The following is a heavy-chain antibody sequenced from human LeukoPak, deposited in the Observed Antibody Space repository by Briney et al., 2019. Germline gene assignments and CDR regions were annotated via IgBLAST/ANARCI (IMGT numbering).Heavy chain of an antibody. CDR1: GGSISRTNW. J-gene: IGHJ4*02. D-gene: IGHD2-8*01. V-gene: IGHV4-4*02. CDR3: SRENGAFSPFGY. CDR2: ISLTGLT. Sequence: SETLSLTCDVSGGSISRTNWWSWVHQPPGQGLEWIGEISLTGLTHYNPSLESRVTVSLDKSKNQLSLNLTSVTAADTAVYYCSRENGAFSPFGYWGQGILVTVLS.